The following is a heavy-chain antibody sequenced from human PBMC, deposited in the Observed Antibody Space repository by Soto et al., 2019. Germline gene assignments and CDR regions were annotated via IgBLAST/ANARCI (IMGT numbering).Heavy chain of an antibody. V-gene: IGHV1-69*13. CDR2: IIPIFGTA. CDR3: ARVRPIDIVVVPAVRGWFDP. CDR1: GGTFSSYA. J-gene: IGHJ5*02. D-gene: IGHD2-2*01. Sequence: SVKVSCKASGGTFSSYAISWVRQAPGQGLEWMGGIIPIFGTANYAQKFQGGVTITADESTSTAYMELSSPRSEDTAVYYCARVRPIDIVVVPAVRGWFDPWGQGTLVTVSS.